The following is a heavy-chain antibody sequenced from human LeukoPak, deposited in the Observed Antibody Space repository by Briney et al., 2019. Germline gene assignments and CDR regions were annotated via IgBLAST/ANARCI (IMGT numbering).Heavy chain of an antibody. D-gene: IGHD3-9*01. CDR2: IYYSGST. CDR3: ARHGGVRYFDWLLVFDY. J-gene: IGHJ4*02. CDR1: GGSISSYY. V-gene: IGHV4-59*08. Sequence: SETLSLTCTVSGGSISSYYWSWIRQPPGKGLEWIGYIYYSGSTNYNPSLKSRVTISVDTSKNQFSLKLSSVTAADTAVYYCARHGGVRYFDWLLVFDYWGQGTLVTVSS.